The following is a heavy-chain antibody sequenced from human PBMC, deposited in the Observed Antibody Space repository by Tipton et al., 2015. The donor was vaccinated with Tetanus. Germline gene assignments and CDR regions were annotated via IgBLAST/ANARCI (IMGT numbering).Heavy chain of an antibody. CDR2: ISPYNGNT. Sequence: QSGAEVKKPGASVKVSCRASVYDFSNYGISWVRQAPGQGLEWMGWISPYNGNTVYAEKFKGRLTLTTDTSTSAAYMELKSLRSDDTAVYYCARVPTNPLAVDRPTDYWGQGTLVTVSS. D-gene: IGHD6-19*01. J-gene: IGHJ4*02. CDR3: ARVPTNPLAVDRPTDY. V-gene: IGHV1-18*01. CDR1: VYDFSNYG.